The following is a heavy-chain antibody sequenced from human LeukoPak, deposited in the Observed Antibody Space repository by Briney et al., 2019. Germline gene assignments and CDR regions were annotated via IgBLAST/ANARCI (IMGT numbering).Heavy chain of an antibody. Sequence: GRSLRLSCAASGFTFDDYAMHWVRQAPGKGLEWVSGISWNSGSIGYADSVKGRFTISRDNAKNSLYLQMNSLRAEDTALYYCAKDSSGWSGLFDYWGQGTLATVSS. V-gene: IGHV3-9*01. CDR1: GFTFDDYA. J-gene: IGHJ4*02. CDR3: AKDSSGWSGLFDY. CDR2: ISWNSGSI. D-gene: IGHD6-19*01.